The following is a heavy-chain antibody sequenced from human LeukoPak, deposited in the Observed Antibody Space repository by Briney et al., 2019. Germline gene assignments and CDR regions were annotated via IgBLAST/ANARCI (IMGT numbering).Heavy chain of an antibody. D-gene: IGHD3-22*01. Sequence: GASVKVSCKASGYTFTSYYMHWVRQAPGQGLEWMGIINPSGGSTSYAQKFQGRVTMTRDMSTSTVYMELSSLRSKDTAVYYCARNYYDSTFDYWGQGTLVTVSS. CDR2: INPSGGST. CDR3: ARNYYDSTFDY. J-gene: IGHJ4*02. CDR1: GYTFTSYY. V-gene: IGHV1-46*01.